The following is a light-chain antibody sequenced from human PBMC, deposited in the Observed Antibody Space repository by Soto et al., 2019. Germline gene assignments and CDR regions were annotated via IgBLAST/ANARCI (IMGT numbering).Light chain of an antibody. CDR1: QSVNSN. J-gene: IGKJ1*01. CDR2: DAS. CDR3: QQYNNWPPWT. V-gene: IGKV3-15*01. Sequence: EIVMTQSPGTLSVSPGERATLSCRASQSVNSNLAWYQQKPGQAPRLLIYDASTRATGVPARFSGGGSGTEFTLTISGLQSEDFAIYYCQQYNNWPPWTFGQGTKVDIK.